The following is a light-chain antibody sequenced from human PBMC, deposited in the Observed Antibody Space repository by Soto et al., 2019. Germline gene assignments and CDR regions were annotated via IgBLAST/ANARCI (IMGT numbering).Light chain of an antibody. V-gene: IGKV3-20*01. Sequence: EIVLTQSPGTLSLSPGERATLSCRASQSLSSTYLAWYHQKPGQAPRLLIYGGSSRATGIPDRFSGSGSGTDFTLTINRLEPEDFAVYYCQQYNNWPPITFGQGTRLEIK. CDR3: QQYNNWPPIT. CDR2: GGS. J-gene: IGKJ5*01. CDR1: QSLSSTY.